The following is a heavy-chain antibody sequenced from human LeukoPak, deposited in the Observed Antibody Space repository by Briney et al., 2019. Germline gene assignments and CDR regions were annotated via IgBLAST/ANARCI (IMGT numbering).Heavy chain of an antibody. CDR2: IKQDGSEK. J-gene: IGHJ4*02. CDR1: GFTFSTYW. D-gene: IGHD3-3*01. CDR3: ASWRGAQSEFEY. Sequence: GGSLRLSCTASGFTFSTYWMSWVRQAPGKGLECVASIKQDGSEKEYVDSVKGRFTISRDNAKNSLYLQMISLRAEDTAVYYCASWRGAQSEFEYWGQGTLVTVSS. V-gene: IGHV3-7*01.